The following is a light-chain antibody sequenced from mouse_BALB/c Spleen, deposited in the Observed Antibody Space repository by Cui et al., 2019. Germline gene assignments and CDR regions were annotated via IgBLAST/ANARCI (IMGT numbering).Light chain of an antibody. V-gene: IGKV6-23*01. CDR3: QQYSSYPYT. CDR1: QDVGTA. CDR2: WAS. J-gene: IGKJ2*01. Sequence: DIVMTQSHKFMSTSVGDSVSITCKASQDVGTAVAWYQQKPGQSPKLLIYWASTRHTGVPDRFTGSGSGTDFTLTISNVQSEDLADYFCQQYSSYPYTFGGGTKLEIK.